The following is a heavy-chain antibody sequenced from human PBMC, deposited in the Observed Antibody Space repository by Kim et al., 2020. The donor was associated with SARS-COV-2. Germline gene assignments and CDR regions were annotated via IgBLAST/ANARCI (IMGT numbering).Heavy chain of an antibody. D-gene: IGHD3-16*01. J-gene: IGHJ6*02. Sequence: GGSLRLSCAASGFTFSNAWMSWVRQAPGKGLEWVGRIKSKTDGGTTDYAAPVKGRFTISRDDSKNTLYLQMNSLKTEDTAVYYCTTNHPATADYDYVWGYYYGMDVWGQGTTVTVSS. V-gene: IGHV3-15*01. CDR2: IKSKTDGGTT. CDR3: TTNHPATADYDYVWGYYYGMDV. CDR1: GFTFSNAW.